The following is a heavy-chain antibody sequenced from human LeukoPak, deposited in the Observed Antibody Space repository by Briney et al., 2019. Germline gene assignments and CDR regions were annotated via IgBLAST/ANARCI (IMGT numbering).Heavy chain of an antibody. Sequence: ASVKISCKVSGYTFTDYYMHWVQQAPGQGLEWMGWISAYNGNTNYAQKLQGRVTMTTDTSTSTAYMELRSLRSDDTAVYYCARSGLYYYDSSGWVPFDYWGQGTLVTVSS. CDR2: ISAYNGNT. CDR1: GYTFTDYY. V-gene: IGHV1-18*04. D-gene: IGHD3-22*01. J-gene: IGHJ4*02. CDR3: ARSGLYYYDSSGWVPFDY.